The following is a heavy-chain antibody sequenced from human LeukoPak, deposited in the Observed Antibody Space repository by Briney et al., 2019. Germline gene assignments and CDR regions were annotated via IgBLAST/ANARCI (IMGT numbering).Heavy chain of an antibody. Sequence: GGSLRLSCAATAFTVSSNYMSWVRQAPGKGLEWVAVNYSGGSTYYADSVKGRFSISRDNSKNTLYLQMNSLRAEDTAVYYCARGGIVLMVYAHRDYFDYWGQGTLVTVSS. J-gene: IGHJ4*02. CDR2: NYSGGST. V-gene: IGHV3-66*01. CDR1: AFTVSSNY. CDR3: ARGGIVLMVYAHRDYFDY. D-gene: IGHD2-8*01.